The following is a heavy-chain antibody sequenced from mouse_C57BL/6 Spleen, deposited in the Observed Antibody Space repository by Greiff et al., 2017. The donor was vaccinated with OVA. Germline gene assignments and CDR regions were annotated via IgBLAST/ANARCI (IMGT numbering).Heavy chain of an antibody. J-gene: IGHJ2*01. Sequence: VQLQQSGPELVKPGASVKISCKASGYTFTDYYMNWVKQSHGKSLEWIGDINPNNGGTSYNQKFKGKATLTVDKSSSTAYMELRSLTSEDSAVYYCARWGWDYERDFDYWGQGTTLTVSS. CDR1: GYTFTDYY. D-gene: IGHD1-1*01. V-gene: IGHV1-26*01. CDR2: INPNNGGT. CDR3: ARWGWDYERDFDY.